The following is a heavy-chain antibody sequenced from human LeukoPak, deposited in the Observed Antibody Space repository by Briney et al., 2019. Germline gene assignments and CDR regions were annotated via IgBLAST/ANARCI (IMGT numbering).Heavy chain of an antibody. CDR2: ISDSGAGT. V-gene: IGHV3-23*01. J-gene: IGHJ4*02. D-gene: IGHD6-13*01. Sequence: PGGSLRLSCAASGFTFSAYIMHWVRQAPGKGLEWVSSISDSGAGTFCADSVRGRFTISRDNSKNTLYLQMNSLRAEDTAVYYCAKGLDSSNWFADYWGQGTLVTVSS. CDR3: AKGLDSSNWFADY. CDR1: GFTFSAYI.